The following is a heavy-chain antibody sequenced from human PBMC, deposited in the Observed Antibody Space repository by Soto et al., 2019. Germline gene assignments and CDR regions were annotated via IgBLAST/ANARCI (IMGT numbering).Heavy chain of an antibody. J-gene: IGHJ5*01. V-gene: IGHV4-30-2*04. D-gene: IGHD3-3*02. CDR2: IYHSGST. Sequence: PGKGLEWIGYIYHSGSTFYNPSLKSRVTLSVDTSKNQFALKLSSVTAAETAVFYFSRQGRNARLAHALGIPAQPIIRSGHS. CDR3: SRQGRNARLAHALGIPAQPIIRSGHS.